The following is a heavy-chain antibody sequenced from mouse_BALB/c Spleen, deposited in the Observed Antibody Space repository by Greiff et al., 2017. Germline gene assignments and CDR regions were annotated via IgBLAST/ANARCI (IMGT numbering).Heavy chain of an antibody. D-gene: IGHD2-14*01. CDR3: ARDRYAWFAY. Sequence: LVESGAELVKPGASVKLSCTASGFNIKDTYMHWVKQRPEQGLEWIGRIDPANGNTKYDPKFQGKATITADTSSNTAYLQLSSLTSEDTAVYYCARDRYAWFAYWGQGTLVTVSA. CDR1: GFNIKDTY. CDR2: IDPANGNT. V-gene: IGHV14-3*02. J-gene: IGHJ3*01.